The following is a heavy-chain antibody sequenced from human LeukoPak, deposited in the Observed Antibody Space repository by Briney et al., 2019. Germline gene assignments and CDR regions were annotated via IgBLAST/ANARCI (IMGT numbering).Heavy chain of an antibody. CDR3: AKVVYSGSYPDC. V-gene: IGHV3-23*01. D-gene: IGHD1-26*01. CDR2: ISGSGGST. Sequence: GGSLRLSCAASGFTFSSYAMSWVRQAPGKGLEWVSAISGSGGSTYYADSVKGRFTISRDNSKNTLYLQMSSLRAEDTAVYYCAKVVYSGSYPDCWGQGTLVTVSS. J-gene: IGHJ4*02. CDR1: GFTFSSYA.